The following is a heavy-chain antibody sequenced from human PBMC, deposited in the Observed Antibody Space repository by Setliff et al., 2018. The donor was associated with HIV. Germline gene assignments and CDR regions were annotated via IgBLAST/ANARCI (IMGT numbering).Heavy chain of an antibody. D-gene: IGHD6-13*01. V-gene: IGHV1-2*02. Sequence: ASVKVSCKASGYTFTDNYIHWVRQAPGQGLEWMAWINPNSGGTNYAQKFQGRVTMTRDTSISTAYMELSRLRSDDTAVYYCARVFYSSSWYNGWFDPWGQGTLVTVSS. CDR1: GYTFTDNY. CDR3: ARVFYSSSWYNGWFDP. J-gene: IGHJ5*02. CDR2: INPNSGGT.